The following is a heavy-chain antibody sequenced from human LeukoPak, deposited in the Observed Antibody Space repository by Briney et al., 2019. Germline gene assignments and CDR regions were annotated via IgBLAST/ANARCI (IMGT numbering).Heavy chain of an antibody. J-gene: IGHJ5*02. V-gene: IGHV4-59*08. D-gene: IGHD6-19*01. Sequence: SETLSLTCTVSGGSISSYYWSWIRQPPGKGLEWIGYIYYSGSTNYNPSLKSRVTISVDTSKNQFSLKLSSVTAADTAVYYCARVKRGYSSGWPNWFDPWGQGTLVTVSS. CDR1: GGSISSYY. CDR3: ARVKRGYSSGWPNWFDP. CDR2: IYYSGST.